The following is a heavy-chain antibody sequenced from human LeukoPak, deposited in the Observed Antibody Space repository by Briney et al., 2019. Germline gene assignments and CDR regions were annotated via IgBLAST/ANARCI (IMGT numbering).Heavy chain of an antibody. V-gene: IGHV3-7*01. CDR2: IKQDGSEK. CDR3: ARTPYGDYADY. Sequence: GGSLRLSCAASGFTFSGYWMTWVRQAPGKGLEWVANIKQDGSEKHYVDSVKGRFTISRDNAKNSLYLQMNSLRAEDTAVYYCARTPYGDYADYWGQGTLVTVSS. J-gene: IGHJ4*02. CDR1: GFTFSGYW. D-gene: IGHD4-17*01.